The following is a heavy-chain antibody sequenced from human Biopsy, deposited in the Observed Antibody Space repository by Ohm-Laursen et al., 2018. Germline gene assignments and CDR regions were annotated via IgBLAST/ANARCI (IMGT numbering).Heavy chain of an antibody. D-gene: IGHD3-10*01. Sequence: ASVKVSCKASGSTFNDYFIHWVRQSPGQGLEWMGWVNPNSGATNSAENFRDRVTLTRDTSISAVYIESRRLKSDDAAVYYCARDRVTDVFGGPTRTDVFDSWGQGTPVTVSS. CDR1: GSTFNDYF. CDR2: VNPNSGAT. J-gene: IGHJ4*02. V-gene: IGHV1-2*02. CDR3: ARDRVTDVFGGPTRTDVFDS.